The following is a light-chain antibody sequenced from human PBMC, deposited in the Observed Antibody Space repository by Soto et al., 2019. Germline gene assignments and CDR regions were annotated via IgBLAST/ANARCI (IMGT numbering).Light chain of an antibody. Sequence: ESVLTQAPGTLSLYPGERATLSCRASQSVSSSYLAWYQQKPGQAPRLLIYGASSRATGIPDRFSGSGSGTDFTLTISRLEPEDFAVYYCQQYGSSPGTFGQGTKVDIK. CDR2: GAS. CDR1: QSVSSSY. CDR3: QQYGSSPGT. V-gene: IGKV3-20*01. J-gene: IGKJ1*01.